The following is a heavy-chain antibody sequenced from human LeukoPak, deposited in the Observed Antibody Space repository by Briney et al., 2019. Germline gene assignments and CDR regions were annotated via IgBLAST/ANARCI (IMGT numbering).Heavy chain of an antibody. CDR1: GYKFTNYW. Sequence: GESLKISCRGSGYKFTNYWIAWVRQMPGKGLEWMGIVYPADSDTRYSPSFQGQVTMSADKSISTAYLQWNSLKASDTAMYYCARQDIAARPPVAYWGQGTLVTVSS. V-gene: IGHV5-51*01. D-gene: IGHD6-6*01. CDR2: VYPADSDT. J-gene: IGHJ4*02. CDR3: ARQDIAARPPVAY.